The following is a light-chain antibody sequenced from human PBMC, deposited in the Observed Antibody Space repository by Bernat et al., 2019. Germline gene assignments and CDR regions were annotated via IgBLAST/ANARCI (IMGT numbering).Light chain of an antibody. CDR3: QAWDMNIVV. V-gene: IGLV3-1*01. CDR1: NLEKKY. CDR2: QDE. J-gene: IGLJ2*01. Sequence: SYELTQPPSVSVSPGQTANIPCSGHNLEKKYVCWYHQKPGQSPVLLLYQDEKRPLGIPDRYSGSRSANTATLTITGTQTLDEGDYFCQAWDMNIVVFGGGTKLTVL.